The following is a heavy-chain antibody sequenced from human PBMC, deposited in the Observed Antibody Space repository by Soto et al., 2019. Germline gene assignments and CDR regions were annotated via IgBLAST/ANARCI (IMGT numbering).Heavy chain of an antibody. J-gene: IGHJ3*02. V-gene: IGHV4-34*01. CDR3: ARGGSIVVVTTDAFDI. CDR1: GGSFSGYY. D-gene: IGHD2-21*02. CDR2: INHSGST. Sequence: KPSETLSLTCAVYGGSFSGYYWSWIRQPPGKGLEWIGEINHSGSTNYNPSLKSRVTISVDTSKNQFSLKLSSVTAADTAVYYCARGGSIVVVTTDAFDIWGQGTMVTVSS.